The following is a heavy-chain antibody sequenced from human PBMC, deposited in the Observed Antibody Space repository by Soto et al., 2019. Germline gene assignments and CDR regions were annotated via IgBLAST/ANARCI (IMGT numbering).Heavy chain of an antibody. D-gene: IGHD2-8*02. CDR2: IIPIVDIP. CDR3: ASHFTGVLVLGTSPPGGDNFGWDV. Sequence: QVQLVQSGAEVKKPGSSVKVSCKASGGTFSRYTFTWVRQAPGQGLEWMGRIIPIVDIPNYAQKFQGRVTITADTSTSTAYMGLSRLTSDDTAVYYCASHFTGVLVLGTSPPGGDNFGWDVWGQGTTVSVS. J-gene: IGHJ6*02. V-gene: IGHV1-69*02. CDR1: GGTFSRYT.